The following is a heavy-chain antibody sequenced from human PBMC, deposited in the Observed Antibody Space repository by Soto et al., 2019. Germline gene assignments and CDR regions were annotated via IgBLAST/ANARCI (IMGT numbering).Heavy chain of an antibody. CDR2: ISSGSSTI. J-gene: IGHJ6*03. V-gene: IGHV3-48*01. D-gene: IGHD1-26*01. CDR3: TTSAYMDV. CDR1: GFTFSTYS. Sequence: PGGSLRLSCAASGFTFSTYSMNWVRQAPGKGLEWVSYISSGSSTIYYADSVKGRFTISRDNAKNSLYLQMDSLRAEDTAVYYATTSAYMDVWGTGTTVTV.